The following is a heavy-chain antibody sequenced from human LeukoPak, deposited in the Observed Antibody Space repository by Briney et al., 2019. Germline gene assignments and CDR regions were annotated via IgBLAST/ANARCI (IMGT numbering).Heavy chain of an antibody. D-gene: IGHD6-13*01. CDR3: GRGGRIAAAGTPFWY. CDR1: GYTFTNYA. Sequence: GASVKVSCKASGYTFTNYAMNWVRQAPGQGLEWMGWINTNTGNPTYAQGFTGRFVFSLDTSVSTAYLQISSLKAEDTAVYYCGRGGRIAAAGTPFWYWGQGTLVTVSS. V-gene: IGHV7-4-1*02. J-gene: IGHJ4*02. CDR2: INTNTGNP.